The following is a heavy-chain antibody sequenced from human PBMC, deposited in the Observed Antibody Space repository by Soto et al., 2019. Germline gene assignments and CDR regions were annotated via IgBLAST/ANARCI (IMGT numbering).Heavy chain of an antibody. Sequence: SDTLSLTCTVSGGSISSGGYYWSWIRQHPGKGLEWIGYIYYSGSTYYNPSLKSRVTISVDTSKNQFSLKLSSVTAADTAVYYCARNRYGDYLTFDYWGQGTLVTVSS. D-gene: IGHD4-17*01. V-gene: IGHV4-31*03. J-gene: IGHJ4*02. CDR1: GGSISSGGYY. CDR3: ARNRYGDYLTFDY. CDR2: IYYSGST.